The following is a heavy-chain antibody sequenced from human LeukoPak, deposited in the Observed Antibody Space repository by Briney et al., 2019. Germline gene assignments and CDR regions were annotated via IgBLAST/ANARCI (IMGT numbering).Heavy chain of an antibody. CDR3: ARVNYDILTGFGY. CDR1: GGTFSSYA. D-gene: IGHD3-9*01. J-gene: IGHJ4*02. Sequence: SVKISCKASGGTFSSYAISWVRQAPGQGLEWMGGIIPIFGTANYAQKFQGRVTITTDESTSTAYMELSSLRSEDTAVYYCARVNYDILTGFGYWGQGTLVTVSS. CDR2: IIPIFGTA. V-gene: IGHV1-69*05.